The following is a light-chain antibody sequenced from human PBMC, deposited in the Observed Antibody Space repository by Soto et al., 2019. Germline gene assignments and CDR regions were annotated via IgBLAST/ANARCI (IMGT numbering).Light chain of an antibody. CDR3: QQAYTTPQT. Sequence: DIVMTQSPDSLAVSLGERATINCKSSQSVLYSSNNKNYLAWYQQKPGQPPKLLIYWASTRESGVPVRCSGHGSETDSTHTISCQEAEEAAAYSCQQAYTTPQTFGQGTKVETK. V-gene: IGKV4-1*01. CDR1: QSVLYSSNNKNY. CDR2: WAS. J-gene: IGKJ1*01.